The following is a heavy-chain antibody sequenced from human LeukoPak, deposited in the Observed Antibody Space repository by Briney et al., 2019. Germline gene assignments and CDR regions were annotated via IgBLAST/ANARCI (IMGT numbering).Heavy chain of an antibody. CDR3: ARDKEKAVAGTVY. D-gene: IGHD6-19*01. CDR1: GGSLSSYY. CDR2: IYTSGST. J-gene: IGHJ4*02. Sequence: SETLSLTCTDPGGSLSSYYWSWIRQPAGEGLEWIGRIYTSGSTNYNPSLKSRVTMSVDTSKNQFSLKLSSVTAAGTAVYYCARDKEKAVAGTVYWGQGTLVTVSS. V-gene: IGHV4-4*07.